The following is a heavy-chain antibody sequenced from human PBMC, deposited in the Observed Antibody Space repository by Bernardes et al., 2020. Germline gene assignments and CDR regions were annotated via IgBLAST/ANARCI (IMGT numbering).Heavy chain of an antibody. CDR2: ISAYNGNT. CDR1: GYTFTSYG. D-gene: IGHD6-19*01. Sequence: ASVKVSCKASGYTFTSYGISWVRQAPGQGLEWMGWISAYNGNTNYAQKLQGRVTMTTDTSTSTAYMELRSLRSDDTAVYYCARDRTHSSGLGRFDYWGQGTLVTVSS. V-gene: IGHV1-18*01. CDR3: ARDRTHSSGLGRFDY. J-gene: IGHJ4*02.